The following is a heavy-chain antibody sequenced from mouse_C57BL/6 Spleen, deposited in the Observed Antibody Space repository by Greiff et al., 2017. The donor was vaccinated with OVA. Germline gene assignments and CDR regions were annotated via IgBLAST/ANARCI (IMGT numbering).Heavy chain of an antibody. CDR2: IYPGSGST. V-gene: IGHV1-55*01. CDR3: ARGNWDPAWFAY. J-gene: IGHJ3*01. Sequence: QVQLQQSGAELVKPGASVKMSCKASGYTFTSYWITWVKQRPGQGLEWIGDIYPGSGSTNYNEKFKSKATLTVDTSSSTAYMQLSSLTSEDSAVYYCARGNWDPAWFAYWGQGTLVTVSA. CDR1: GYTFTSYW. D-gene: IGHD4-1*01.